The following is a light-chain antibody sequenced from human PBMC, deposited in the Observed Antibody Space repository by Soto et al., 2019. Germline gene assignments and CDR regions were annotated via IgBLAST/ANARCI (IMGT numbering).Light chain of an antibody. J-gene: IGLJ2*01. CDR3: SSYAGSNNWV. CDR2: EVS. V-gene: IGLV2-8*01. CDR1: SSDVGGYNY. Sequence: LTQPRSAKGSRGQSVTISCTRTSSDVGGYNYVSWYQQHPGKAPKLMIYEVSKRPSGVPDRFSGSKSGNTASLTVSGLQAEDEADYYCSSYAGSNNWVFGGGTQLTVL.